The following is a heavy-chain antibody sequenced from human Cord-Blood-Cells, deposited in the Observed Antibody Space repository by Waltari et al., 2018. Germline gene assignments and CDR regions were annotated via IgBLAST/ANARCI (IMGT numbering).Heavy chain of an antibody. J-gene: IGHJ4*02. CDR1: GGSISSGSYY. D-gene: IGHD1-7*01. Sequence: QVQLQESGPGLVKPSQTLSLTCTVSGGSISSGSYYWSWIRTPAGKGLDWIGYIYTKGSTNYSPSIKSRVAISVDTSKNQFSLKLSSVTAADTAVYYCARVYNWNYYFDYWGQGTLVTVSS. V-gene: IGHV4-61*09. CDR2: IYTKGST. CDR3: ARVYNWNYYFDY.